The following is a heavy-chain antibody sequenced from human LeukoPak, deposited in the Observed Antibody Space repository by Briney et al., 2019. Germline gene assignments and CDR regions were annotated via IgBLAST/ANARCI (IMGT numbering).Heavy chain of an antibody. CDR1: GFTFSNYV. V-gene: IGHV3-23*01. CDR3: AKLLDSTAYYNGH. D-gene: IGHD3-9*01. Sequence: PGGSLRLSCAASGFTFSNYVTNWVRQAPGKGLEWVSGISGSDGSTSYADSVKGRFTISRDNSKNTLYLQMNSLRAEDTAVYCFAKLLDSTAYYNGHWGQGILVTVSS. J-gene: IGHJ4*02. CDR2: ISGSDGST.